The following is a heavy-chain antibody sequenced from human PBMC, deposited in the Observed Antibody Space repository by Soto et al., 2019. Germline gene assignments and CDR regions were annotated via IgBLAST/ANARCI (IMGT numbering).Heavy chain of an antibody. Sequence: ASVKVSCKASGYTFTSYAMHWVRQAPGQRLERMGWINAGNGNTKYSQKFQGRVTITRDTSASTAYMELSSLRSEDTAVYYCASPPRYSSGWHDAFDIWGQGTMVTVSS. D-gene: IGHD6-19*01. CDR1: GYTFTSYA. CDR2: INAGNGNT. CDR3: ASPPRYSSGWHDAFDI. V-gene: IGHV1-3*01. J-gene: IGHJ3*02.